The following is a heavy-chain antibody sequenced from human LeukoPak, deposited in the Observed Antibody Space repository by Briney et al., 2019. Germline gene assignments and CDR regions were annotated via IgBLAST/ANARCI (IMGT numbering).Heavy chain of an antibody. V-gene: IGHV4-59*12. CDR1: DGSISGYY. D-gene: IGHD3-22*01. Sequence: PSETLSLTCTVSDGSISGYYWSWIRQPPGKGLEWIGYVYYTGSTNYNPSLKSRVAISVDTSANQFSLRLTSVTAADTAVYYCARVRYYYDSSGYYYDYYYYYYMDVWGKGTTVTVSS. J-gene: IGHJ6*03. CDR3: ARVRYYYDSSGYYYDYYYYYYMDV. CDR2: VYYTGST.